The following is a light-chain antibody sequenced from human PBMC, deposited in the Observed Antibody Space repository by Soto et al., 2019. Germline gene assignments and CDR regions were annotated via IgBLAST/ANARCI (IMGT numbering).Light chain of an antibody. V-gene: IGKV1-9*01. Sequence: DIQLTQSPSFLSASVGDRVTITCRASQGISSYLAWYQQKPGKAPKLLIYAASTWHSGIPSRFRGSGSGTEFTLTISSLQPEDFATYYCQHLDSYSTFGQGTRLEIK. J-gene: IGKJ5*01. CDR2: AAS. CDR1: QGISSY. CDR3: QHLDSYST.